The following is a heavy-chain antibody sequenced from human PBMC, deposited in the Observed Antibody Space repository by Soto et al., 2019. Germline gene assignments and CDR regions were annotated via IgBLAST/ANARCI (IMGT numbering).Heavy chain of an antibody. CDR3: AREYYSFYFDS. Sequence: PGGSLRLSCAASGITFNNYALSWVRQAPGKGLEWVAVISDDGNNKYYADSVKGRFTISRDNSKNTLYLQMNSLRAEDTAVYYCAREYYSFYFDSWGQGTLVTVSS. J-gene: IGHJ4*02. D-gene: IGHD3-10*01. CDR1: GITFNNYA. CDR2: ISDDGNNK. V-gene: IGHV3-30-3*01.